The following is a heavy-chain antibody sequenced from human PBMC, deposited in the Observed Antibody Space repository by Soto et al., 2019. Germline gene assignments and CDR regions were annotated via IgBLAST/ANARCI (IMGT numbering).Heavy chain of an antibody. J-gene: IGHJ4*02. Sequence: QVQLQQWGAGLLKPSETLSLTCAVYGGSFSGYYWTWIRQPPGTGLEWIGEINHSGSTNYNPSLQSRVTLSVDPSRHHFSLKLTSVTAAATAVYYCARDKITGRFDYWGQGTLVTVSS. CDR1: GGSFSGYY. D-gene: IGHD2-8*02. V-gene: IGHV4-34*01. CDR3: ARDKITGRFDY. CDR2: INHSGST.